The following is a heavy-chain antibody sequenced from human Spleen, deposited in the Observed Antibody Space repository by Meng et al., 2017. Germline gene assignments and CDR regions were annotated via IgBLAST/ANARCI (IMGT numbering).Heavy chain of an antibody. CDR1: GFTFDDYA. Sequence: SLKISCAASGFTFDDYAMHWVRQAPGKGLEWVSGISWNSGSIGYADSVKGRVTISRDNAKNSLYLQMNSLRAEDTALYYCAKDTHYYGSGTGTKNWFDPWGQGTLVTVSS. D-gene: IGHD3-10*01. CDR2: ISWNSGSI. J-gene: IGHJ5*02. V-gene: IGHV3-9*01. CDR3: AKDTHYYGSGTGTKNWFDP.